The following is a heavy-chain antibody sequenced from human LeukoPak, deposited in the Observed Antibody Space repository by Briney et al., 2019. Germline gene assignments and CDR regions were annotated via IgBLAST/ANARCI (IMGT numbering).Heavy chain of an antibody. CDR1: GFTFDDYA. D-gene: IGHD3-22*01. V-gene: IGHV3-9*01. Sequence: GGSLRLSCAASGFTFDDYAMHWVRQAPGKGLEWVSGISWNSGNIGYADSVKGRFIISRDNAKNSLYLQMNGLRAEDTALYYCAKDGRGAYYDSSGYPYFDYWGQGTLVTVSS. J-gene: IGHJ4*02. CDR3: AKDGRGAYYDSSGYPYFDY. CDR2: ISWNSGNI.